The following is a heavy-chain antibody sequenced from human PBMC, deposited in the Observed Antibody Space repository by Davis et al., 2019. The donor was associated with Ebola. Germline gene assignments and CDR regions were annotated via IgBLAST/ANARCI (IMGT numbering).Heavy chain of an antibody. J-gene: IGHJ3*02. CDR1: GGSISSGGYS. Sequence: PSETLSLTCAVSGGSISSGGYSWSWIRQPPGKGLEWIGYIYHSGSTYYNPSLKSRVTISVDRSKNQFSLKLSSVTAADTAVYYCARLRWILQAFDIWGQGTMVTVSS. CDR3: ARLRWILQAFDI. V-gene: IGHV4-30-2*01. CDR2: IYHSGST. D-gene: IGHD5-18*01.